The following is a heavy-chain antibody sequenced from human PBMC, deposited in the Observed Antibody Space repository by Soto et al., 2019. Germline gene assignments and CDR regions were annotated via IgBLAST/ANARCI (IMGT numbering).Heavy chain of an antibody. CDR3: ARSQGSSTSLEIYYYYYYGMDV. J-gene: IGHJ6*02. CDR1: GGTFSSYA. Sequence: QVQLVQSGAEVKKPGSSVKVSCKASGGTFSSYAISWVRQAPGQGLEWMGGIIPISDTTNYAQKFQGRVTITADESTSTAYMALSSLRSEDTAVYSCARSQGSSTSLEIYYYYYYGMDVWGQGTTVTVYS. CDR2: IIPISDTT. V-gene: IGHV1-69*01. D-gene: IGHD2-2*01.